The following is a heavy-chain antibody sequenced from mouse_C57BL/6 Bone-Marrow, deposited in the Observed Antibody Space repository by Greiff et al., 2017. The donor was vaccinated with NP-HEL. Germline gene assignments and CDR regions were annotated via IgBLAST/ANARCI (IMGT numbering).Heavy chain of an antibody. V-gene: IGHV1-81*01. D-gene: IGHD1-1*01. CDR2: IYPRSGNT. CDR1: GYTFTSYG. J-gene: IGHJ2*01. Sequence: VQLVESGAELARPGASVKLSCKASGYTFTSYGISWVKQRTGQGLEWIGEIYPRSGNTYYNEQFKGKATLTADKSSSTAYMELRSLTSEDSAVYFCARWGDYYGSSFDYWGQGTTLTVSS. CDR3: ARWGDYYGSSFDY.